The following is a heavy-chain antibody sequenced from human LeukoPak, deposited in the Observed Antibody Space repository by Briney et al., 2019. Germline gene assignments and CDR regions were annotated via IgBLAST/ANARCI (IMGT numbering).Heavy chain of an antibody. J-gene: IGHJ3*02. CDR1: GGSISSYY. CDR3: ARVVYYYDSSGYAPHAFDI. V-gene: IGHV4-59*12. CDR2: IYYSGST. D-gene: IGHD3-22*01. Sequence: SETLSLTCTVSGGSISSYYWSWIRQPPGKGLEWIGYIYYSGSTNYNPSLKSRVTISVDTSKNQFSLKLSSVTAADTAVYYCARVVYYYDSSGYAPHAFDIWGQGTMVTVSS.